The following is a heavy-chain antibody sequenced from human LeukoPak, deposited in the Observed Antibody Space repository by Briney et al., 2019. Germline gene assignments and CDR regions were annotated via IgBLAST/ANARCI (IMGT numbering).Heavy chain of an antibody. J-gene: IGHJ5*02. CDR2: IRPNDGTT. V-gene: IGHV3-48*01. CDR1: GFTFSNYG. Sequence: GGSLRLSCEASGFTFSNYGMNWVRQAPGKGLEWVSYIRPNDGTTHHADSVKGRFTISRDNAKNSLSLQMTSLRADDTAIYYCVRGQTSLDNWFDPWGQGTLVIVSS. CDR3: VRGQTSLDNWFDP.